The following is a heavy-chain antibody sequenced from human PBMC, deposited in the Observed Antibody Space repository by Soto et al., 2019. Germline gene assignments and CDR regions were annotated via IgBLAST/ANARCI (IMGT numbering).Heavy chain of an antibody. CDR3: ARGHMTTVQPTRFWFDP. V-gene: IGHV1-2*04. D-gene: IGHD4-4*01. J-gene: IGHJ5*02. CDR1: GYTFTGYY. Sequence: ASVKVSCKASGYTFTGYYMHWVRQAPGQGLEWMGWINPNSGGTNYAQKFQGWVTVTRDTSISTAYMELSRLRSDDTAVYYCARGHMTTVQPTRFWFDPWGQGTLVTVSS. CDR2: INPNSGGT.